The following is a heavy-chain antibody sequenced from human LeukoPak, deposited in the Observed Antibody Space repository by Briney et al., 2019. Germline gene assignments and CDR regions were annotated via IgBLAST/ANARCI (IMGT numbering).Heavy chain of an antibody. V-gene: IGHV1-69*04. CDR1: GGTFSSYA. Sequence: ASVKVSCKASGGTFSSYAISWVRQAPGQGLEWMGRIIPIFGIANYAQKFQGRVTITADKSTSTAYMELGSLRSEDTAVYYCARAVYSGYDSVYYGMDVWGQGTTVTVSS. D-gene: IGHD5-12*01. CDR3: ARAVYSGYDSVYYGMDV. CDR2: IIPIFGIA. J-gene: IGHJ6*02.